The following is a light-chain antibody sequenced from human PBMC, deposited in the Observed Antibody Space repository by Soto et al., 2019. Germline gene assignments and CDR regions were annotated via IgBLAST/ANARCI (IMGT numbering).Light chain of an antibody. CDR2: DAS. Sequence: DIQMTQSPSTLSASVGDRVTITCRASQSISTWLAWYQQKPGKAPKLLIYDASNLESGVPSRFSGGGSGTEFTLTITSLQPDDFATYYCQQYNSFSYTFGRGTKVDIK. CDR1: QSISTW. V-gene: IGKV1-5*01. CDR3: QQYNSFSYT. J-gene: IGKJ2*01.